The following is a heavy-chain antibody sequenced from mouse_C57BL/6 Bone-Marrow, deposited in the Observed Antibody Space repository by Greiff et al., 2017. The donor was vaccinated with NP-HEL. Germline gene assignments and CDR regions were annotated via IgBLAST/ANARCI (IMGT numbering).Heavy chain of an antibody. CDR2: IDPSDSYT. V-gene: IGHV1-69*01. D-gene: IGHD1-1*01. CDR1: GYTFTSYW. J-gene: IGHJ3*01. Sequence: QVQLKQPGAELVMPGASVKLSCKASGYTFTSYWMHWVKQRPGQGLEWIGEIDPSDSYTNYNQKFKGKSTLTVDKSSSTAYMQLSSLTSEDSAVYYCATAPYYYGSSPFAYGGQGTLVTVSA. CDR3: ATAPYYYGSSPFAY.